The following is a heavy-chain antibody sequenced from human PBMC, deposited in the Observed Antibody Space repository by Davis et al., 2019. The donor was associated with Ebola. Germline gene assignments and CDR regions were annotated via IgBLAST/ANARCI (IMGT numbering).Heavy chain of an antibody. Sequence: GESLKISCTASGFTFGDYAMSWFRQAPGKGLEWVGFIRSKAYGGTTEYAASVKGRFTISRDDSKSIAYLQMNSLKTEDTAVYYCTRWEEWELLPYFDYWGQGTLVTVSS. V-gene: IGHV3-49*03. CDR2: IRSKAYGGTT. D-gene: IGHD1-26*01. J-gene: IGHJ4*02. CDR1: GFTFGDYA. CDR3: TRWEEWELLPYFDY.